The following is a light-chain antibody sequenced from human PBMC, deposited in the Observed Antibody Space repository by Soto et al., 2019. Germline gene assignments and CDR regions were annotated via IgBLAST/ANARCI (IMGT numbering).Light chain of an antibody. J-gene: IGKJ4*01. V-gene: IGKV1-33*01. Sequence: DIQMTQSPSSLSASVGDRVTITCKASPDIKYYLNWYQQKPGKAPKLLMYLAYTLETGVPSRFSGGGSGTHFTFTISNLQPEDIATYYCQQFDDLPRTFGGGTKVDIK. CDR3: QQFDDLPRT. CDR1: PDIKYY. CDR2: LAY.